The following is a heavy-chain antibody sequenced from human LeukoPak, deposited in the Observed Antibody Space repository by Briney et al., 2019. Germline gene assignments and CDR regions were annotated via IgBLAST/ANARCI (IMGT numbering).Heavy chain of an antibody. V-gene: IGHV4-39*07. Sequence: SETLSLTCTVSGGSISSSSYYWGWIRQPPGKGLEWSGNIYYSGSTYYNPSLKSRVTISVDTSKNQFSLKLSSVTAADTAVYYCARGYYYDSSGYENAFDIWGQGTMVTVSS. CDR3: ARGYYYDSSGYENAFDI. J-gene: IGHJ3*02. D-gene: IGHD3-22*01. CDR1: GGSISSSSYY. CDR2: IYYSGST.